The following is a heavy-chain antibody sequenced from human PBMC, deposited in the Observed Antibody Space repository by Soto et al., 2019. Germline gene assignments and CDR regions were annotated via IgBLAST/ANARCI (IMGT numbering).Heavy chain of an antibody. CDR2: IYPGDSDT. D-gene: IGHD3-9*01. J-gene: IGHJ6*02. CDR1: GYSFTSYW. V-gene: IGHV5-51*01. Sequence: PGESLKISCKGSGYSFTSYWIGWVRQMPGKGLEWMGIIYPGDSDTRYSPSFQGQVTISADKSISTAYLQWSSLKASDTAMYYCARFDVSKRIGPKYYYYYYGMDVWGQGTTVTVSS. CDR3: ARFDVSKRIGPKYYYYYYGMDV.